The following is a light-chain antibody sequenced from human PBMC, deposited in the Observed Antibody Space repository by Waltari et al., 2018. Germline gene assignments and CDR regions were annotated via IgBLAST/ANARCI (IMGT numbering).Light chain of an antibody. Sequence: DKVMTQSPDSLAVSLGERATINCKSSQSVLYSSNNRNYLAWYQQKPGQPPRLLIYWASTRESGVPDRFSGSGSGTDFTLTISSLQAEDVAVYYCQQYYSLPYTFGPGTRLEIK. J-gene: IGKJ2*01. V-gene: IGKV4-1*01. CDR3: QQYYSLPYT. CDR2: WAS. CDR1: QSVLYSSNNRNY.